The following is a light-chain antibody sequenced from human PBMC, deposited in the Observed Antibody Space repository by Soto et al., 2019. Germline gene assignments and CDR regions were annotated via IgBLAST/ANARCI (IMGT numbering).Light chain of an antibody. CDR1: SSNIGSNY. V-gene: IGLV1-47*02. Sequence: QSALTQPPSASGTPGQRVTISCSGSSSNIGSNYVYWYQQLPGTAPKLLFYNNNQRPSGVPDRFSGSKSGTSASLAISGLRSDDEADYYCAAWDDGLNAYVFGTGTKLTVL. CDR2: NNN. CDR3: AAWDDGLNAYV. J-gene: IGLJ1*01.